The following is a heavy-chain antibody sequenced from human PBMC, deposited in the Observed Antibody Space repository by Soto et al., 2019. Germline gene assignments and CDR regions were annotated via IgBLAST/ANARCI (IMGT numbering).Heavy chain of an antibody. D-gene: IGHD1-26*01. CDR2: IYYSGST. Sequence: PSETLSLTCTVSGGSISSGGYYWSWIRQHPGKGLEWIGYIYYSGSTYYNPSLKSRVTISVDTSKNQFSLKLSSVTAADTAVYYCARDRDLPGIVGAYYYYYGMDVWGQGTTVTVSS. J-gene: IGHJ6*02. CDR1: GGSISSGGYY. V-gene: IGHV4-31*03. CDR3: ARDRDLPGIVGAYYYYYGMDV.